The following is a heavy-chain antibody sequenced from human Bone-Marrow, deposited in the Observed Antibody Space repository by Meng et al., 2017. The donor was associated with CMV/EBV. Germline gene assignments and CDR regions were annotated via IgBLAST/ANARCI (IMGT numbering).Heavy chain of an antibody. CDR2: IGTAGDT. D-gene: IGHD2-2*01. Sequence: GESLKISCAACGFTFSSYDMHWVRQATGKGLEWVSAIGTAGDTYYPGSVKGQFTISRENAKNSLYLQMNSLRAEDTAVYYCARDSIHCSSTSCYIDYWGQGTLVTVSS. CDR1: GFTFSSYD. CDR3: ARDSIHCSSTSCYIDY. V-gene: IGHV3-13*03. J-gene: IGHJ4*02.